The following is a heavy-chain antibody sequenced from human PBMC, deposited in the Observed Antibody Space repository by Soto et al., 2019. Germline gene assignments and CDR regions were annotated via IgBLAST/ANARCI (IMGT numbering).Heavy chain of an antibody. Sequence: SETLSLTCSVSGGSINSYWWSWIRQPAGKGLEWIGRVYSSGTTDYNPSLNSRATLSVETSKNQFSMKLSSVTAADTAVYYCARDIGSYAYGEGYWGQGIQVTVSS. J-gene: IGHJ4*02. CDR1: GGSINSYW. V-gene: IGHV4-4*07. D-gene: IGHD3-10*01. CDR3: ARDIGSYAYGEGY. CDR2: VYSSGTT.